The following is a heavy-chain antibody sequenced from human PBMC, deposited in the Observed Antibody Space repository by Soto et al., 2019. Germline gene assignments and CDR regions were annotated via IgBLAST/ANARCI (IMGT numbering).Heavy chain of an antibody. CDR1: GFTLSSYA. J-gene: IGHJ3*02. D-gene: IGHD1-7*01. V-gene: IGHV3-33*01. CDR2: IWNDGTNK. CDR3: ARDNWNYVSAFDI. Sequence: GXSLRLSCAASGFTLSSYAMHWFRQAPGKGLEWVAVIWNDGTNKYYADSVKGRFTISRDNSKTTLYLQMNSLRAEDTAVYYCARDNWNYVSAFDIWGQGTMVTVSS.